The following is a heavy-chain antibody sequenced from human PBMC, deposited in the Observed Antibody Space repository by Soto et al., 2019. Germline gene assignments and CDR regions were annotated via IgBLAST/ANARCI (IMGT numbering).Heavy chain of an antibody. J-gene: IGHJ3*02. Sequence: QVQLVQSGAAVRKPGSSVKVSCEASGGSFNNYVISWLRQAPGQGLEWMGGIIPNYEAANYAQKFRGRRTITADKATNTAYMELNSLRHEDTATYYCARYCNDGTLYGAFDIWGQGTTVIVS. V-gene: IGHV1-69*06. CDR3: ARYCNDGTLYGAFDI. CDR1: GGSFNNYV. D-gene: IGHD3-22*01. CDR2: IIPNYEAA.